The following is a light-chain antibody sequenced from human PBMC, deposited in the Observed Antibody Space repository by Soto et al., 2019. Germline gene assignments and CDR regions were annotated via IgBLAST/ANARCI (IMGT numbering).Light chain of an antibody. CDR2: GAS. Sequence: PGEATTLSCRASERVNSNFLAWYQQRPGQAPRLLIYGASSRATGIPDRFSGSGSGTDFTLTISRLEPEDSAVYYCQQYGSLARTFGGVTRVEI. CDR1: ERVNSNF. J-gene: IGKJ4*01. CDR3: QQYGSLART. V-gene: IGKV3-20*01.